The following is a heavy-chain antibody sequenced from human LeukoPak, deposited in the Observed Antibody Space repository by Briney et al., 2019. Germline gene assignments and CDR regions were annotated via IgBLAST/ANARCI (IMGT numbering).Heavy chain of an antibody. CDR1: GYTLTELS. Sequence: ASVKVSCKVSGYTLTELSMHWVRQAPGKGLEWMGGFDPEDGETIYAQKFQGRVTMTGDTSTDTAYMELSSLRSEDTAVYYCATDGGPPYYDILTGYYPAAFDIWGQGTMVTVSS. J-gene: IGHJ3*02. CDR2: FDPEDGET. D-gene: IGHD3-9*01. V-gene: IGHV1-24*01. CDR3: ATDGGPPYYDILTGYYPAAFDI.